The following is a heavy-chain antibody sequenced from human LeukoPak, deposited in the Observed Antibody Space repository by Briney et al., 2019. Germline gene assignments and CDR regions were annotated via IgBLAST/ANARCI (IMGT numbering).Heavy chain of an antibody. CDR3: AKAMGRHCGGDYDY. CDR1: GFTFSSYA. V-gene: IGHV3-23*01. Sequence: GGSLRLSCAASGFTFSSYAMSWVRQAPGKGLEWVSAISGSGGSTYYADSVKGRFTISRDNSKNTLYLQMNSLRAEDTAVSYCAKAMGRHCGGDYDYWGQGTVVTVSS. D-gene: IGHD2-21*01. J-gene: IGHJ4*02. CDR2: ISGSGGST.